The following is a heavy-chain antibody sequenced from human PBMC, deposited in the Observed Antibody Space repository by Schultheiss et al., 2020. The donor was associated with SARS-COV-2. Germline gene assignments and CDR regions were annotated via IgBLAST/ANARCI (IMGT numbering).Heavy chain of an antibody. Sequence: SETLSLTCTVSGGSISSSSYYWGWIRQPPGKGLEWIGEINHGGSTNYNPSLKSRVTISVDTSKNQFSLKLSSVTAADTAVYYCARGYDILTGYWPSYELDYWGQGTLVTVSS. CDR2: INHGGST. J-gene: IGHJ4*02. CDR1: GGSISSSSYY. V-gene: IGHV4-39*07. D-gene: IGHD3-9*01. CDR3: ARGYDILTGYWPSYELDY.